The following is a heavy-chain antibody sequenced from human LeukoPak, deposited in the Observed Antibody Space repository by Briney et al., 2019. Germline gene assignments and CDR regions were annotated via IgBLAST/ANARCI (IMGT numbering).Heavy chain of an antibody. Sequence: KPSETLSLTCTVSGGSISSTSYYWGWIRQSPGKGLEWIGSVYYGRTTYYNPSLNSRVTISVVTSKNQFSLQLNSVTAADTAVYYCVRHDGRGGATMGALDSWGQGSLVTVTS. D-gene: IGHD5-12*01. CDR1: GGSISSTSYY. CDR2: VYYGRTT. CDR3: VRHDGRGGATMGALDS. J-gene: IGHJ4*02. V-gene: IGHV4-39*01.